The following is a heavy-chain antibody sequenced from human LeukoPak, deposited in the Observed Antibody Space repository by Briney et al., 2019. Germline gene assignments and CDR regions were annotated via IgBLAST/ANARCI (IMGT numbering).Heavy chain of an antibody. V-gene: IGHV3-23*01. J-gene: IGHJ6*02. CDR2: ISGSGVRT. D-gene: IGHD6-13*01. CDR1: GFTFSSYS. Sequence: GGSLRLSCAASGFTFSSYSVSWVRQAPGKGLEWVSGISGSGVRTYYADSVKGRFTISRDNSKNTLYLQMNSLRAEDTAVYYCVRDLSIAAAGTRQHYYYYGMDVWGQGTTVTVSS. CDR3: VRDLSIAAAGTRQHYYYYGMDV.